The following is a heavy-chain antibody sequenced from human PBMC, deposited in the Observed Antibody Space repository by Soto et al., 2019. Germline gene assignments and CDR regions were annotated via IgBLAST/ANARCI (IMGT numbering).Heavy chain of an antibody. D-gene: IGHD6-6*01. V-gene: IGHV4-59*01. Sequence: SETLSLTCTVSGGSISSYYWSWIRQPPGKGLEWIGYIYYSGSTNYNPSLKSRVTISVDTSKNQFSLKLSSVTAADTAVYYCARVPAARRSPYYFDYWGQGTLVTVSS. CDR1: GGSISSYY. CDR2: IYYSGST. CDR3: ARVPAARRSPYYFDY. J-gene: IGHJ4*02.